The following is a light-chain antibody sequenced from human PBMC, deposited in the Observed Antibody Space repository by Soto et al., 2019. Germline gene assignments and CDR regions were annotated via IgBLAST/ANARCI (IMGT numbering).Light chain of an antibody. CDR3: QQRCNWPPT. J-gene: IGKJ4*02. CDR2: DAS. Sequence: EIVLTQSPATLSLSQGESATLSCRASQSISSYLAWYQQKPGQAPRLLVYDASNRATAIPARFSGSGSGTDFTLTISRLEPEDFAVYFCQQRCNWPPTFGVGTKVEIK. V-gene: IGKV3-11*01. CDR1: QSISSY.